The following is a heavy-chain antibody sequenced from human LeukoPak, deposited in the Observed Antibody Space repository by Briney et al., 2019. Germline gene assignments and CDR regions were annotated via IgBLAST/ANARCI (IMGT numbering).Heavy chain of an antibody. D-gene: IGHD1-26*01. CDR1: GGAISGYY. CDR2: IYYSGST. Sequence: PSETLSLTCTVSGGAISGYYWSWIRQPPGKGLEWIGYIYYSGSTNYNPSLKSRVTISVDTSKNQFSLKLSSVTAADTAVYYCARDSSRSGIKGFDYWGQGTLVTVSS. CDR3: ARDSSRSGIKGFDY. J-gene: IGHJ4*02. V-gene: IGHV4-59*01.